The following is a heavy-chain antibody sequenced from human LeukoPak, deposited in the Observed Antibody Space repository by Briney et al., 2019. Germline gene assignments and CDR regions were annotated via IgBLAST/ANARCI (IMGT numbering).Heavy chain of an antibody. V-gene: IGHV3-74*01. CDR3: ARGDSGDPLVDY. CDR1: GFTFSSYW. J-gene: IGHJ4*02. CDR2: INSDGSST. Sequence: GGSLRLSCAASGFTFSSYWMHWVRQAPGKGLVWVSRINSDGSSTSYADSVKGRFTISRDNAKNTLYLQINSLRAEDTAVYYCARGDSGDPLVDYWGQGTLVTVSS. D-gene: IGHD5-12*01.